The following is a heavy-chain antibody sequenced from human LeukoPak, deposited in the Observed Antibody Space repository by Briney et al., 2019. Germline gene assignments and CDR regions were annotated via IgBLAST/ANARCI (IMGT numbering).Heavy chain of an antibody. Sequence: ASVKVSCKASGYTFTDYYIHWVRQAPGQGLEWMGWVNPKSGDTSYAQKLQGRVTMTRDTSINTAYMELSKLTSGDTAVYYCARSEVVPAAISLAYWGQGTLVTVSS. CDR3: ARSEVVPAAISLAY. D-gene: IGHD2-2*02. CDR1: GYTFTDYY. J-gene: IGHJ4*02. V-gene: IGHV1-2*02. CDR2: VNPKSGDT.